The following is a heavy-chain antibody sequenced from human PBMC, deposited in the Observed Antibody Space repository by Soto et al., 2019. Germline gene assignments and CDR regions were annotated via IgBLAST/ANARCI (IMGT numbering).Heavy chain of an antibody. CDR2: IYYSGST. J-gene: IGHJ6*03. V-gene: IGHV4-31*03. CDR1: GGSISSGGYY. CDR3: ARDTTTNYYYYMDV. D-gene: IGHD4-4*01. Sequence: SETLSLTCTVSGGSISSGGYYWSWIRQHPGKGLEWIGYIYYSGSTYYNPSLKSRVTISVDTSKNQFSLKLSSVTAADTAVYYCARDTTTNYYYYMDVWGKGTTVTVSS.